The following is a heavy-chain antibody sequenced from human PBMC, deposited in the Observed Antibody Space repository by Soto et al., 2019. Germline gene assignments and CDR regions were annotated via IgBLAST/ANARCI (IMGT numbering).Heavy chain of an antibody. D-gene: IGHD6-13*01. CDR2: INHSGST. V-gene: IGHV4-34*01. CDR1: GGSFSGYY. J-gene: IGHJ4*02. Sequence: QVQLQQWGAGLLKPSETLSLTCAVYGGSFSGYYWSWIRQPPGKGLEWIGEINHSGSTNYNPSLKSRVTISVDTSKNQISLKLSSVTAADTAVYYCARRPSLGSSWSNFDYWGQGTLVTVSS. CDR3: ARRPSLGSSWSNFDY.